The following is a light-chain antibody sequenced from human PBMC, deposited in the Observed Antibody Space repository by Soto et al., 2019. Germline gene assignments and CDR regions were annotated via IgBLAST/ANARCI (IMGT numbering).Light chain of an antibody. CDR1: SSDIGASNS. J-gene: IGLJ2*01. CDR2: EVT. Sequence: QAVLTQPPSASGSPGQSVTISCAGSSSDIGASNSVSWYQQHPGKAPKLLISEVTKRPSGVPDRFSGSKSGNTASLTVSGLQADDEADYYCGSKAGSNKHVVFGGGTKLPVL. CDR3: GSKAGSNKHVV. V-gene: IGLV2-8*01.